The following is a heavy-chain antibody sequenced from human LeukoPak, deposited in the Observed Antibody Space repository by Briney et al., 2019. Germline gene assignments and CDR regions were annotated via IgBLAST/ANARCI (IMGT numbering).Heavy chain of an antibody. CDR2: INPNSGGT. CDR3: ARGVGGSYPNLDY. V-gene: IGHV1-2*02. Sequence: GASVKVSCKASGYTFTGYYMHWVRQAPGQGLEWMGWINPNSGGTNYAQKFQGRVTMTRDTSISTAYMELSRLRSDDTAVYYCARGVGGSYPNLDYWGQGTLVTVSS. D-gene: IGHD1-26*01. J-gene: IGHJ4*02. CDR1: GYTFTGYY.